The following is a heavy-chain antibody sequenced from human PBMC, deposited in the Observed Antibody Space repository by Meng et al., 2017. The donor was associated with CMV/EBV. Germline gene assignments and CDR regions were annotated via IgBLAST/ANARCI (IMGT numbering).Heavy chain of an antibody. Sequence: GESLKISCAASGFTFSSYSMNWVRQAPGKGLEWVSSISSSSSYIYYADSVKGRFTISRDNAKNSLYLQMNSLRAEDTAVYYCARRDCSSTSCYNSYYYYGMDVWGQGTLVTVSS. CDR1: GFTFSSYS. J-gene: IGHJ6*02. CDR2: ISSSSSYI. CDR3: ARRDCSSTSCYNSYYYYGMDV. D-gene: IGHD2-2*02. V-gene: IGHV3-21*01.